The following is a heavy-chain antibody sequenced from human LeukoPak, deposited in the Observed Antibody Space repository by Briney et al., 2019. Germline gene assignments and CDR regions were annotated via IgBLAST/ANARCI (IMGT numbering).Heavy chain of an antibody. J-gene: IGHJ3*02. D-gene: IGHD3-22*01. CDR3: ARDLEGYYYDSSGHDAFDI. V-gene: IGHV3-23*01. CDR2: ISGSGGST. Sequence: GGSLLLSCAASGFTFSSYAMSWVRQAPGKGLGGVSAISGSGGSTYYADSVKGRFTISRDNSKNTLYLQMNSLRAEDTAVYYCARDLEGYYYDSSGHDAFDIWGQGTMVTVSS. CDR1: GFTFSSYA.